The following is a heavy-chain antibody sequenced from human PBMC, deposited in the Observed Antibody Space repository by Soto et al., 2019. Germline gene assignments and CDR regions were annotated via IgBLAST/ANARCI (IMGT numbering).Heavy chain of an antibody. CDR1: GASTSNFY. V-gene: IGHV4-4*07. CDR2: IYTSGNT. CDR3: VRGTFDY. J-gene: IGHJ4*02. Sequence: AATLSITCTVSGASTSNFYWSWIRQPAGKGLEWIGRIYTSGNTNYNPSLKSRVTMSVDTSKNQFSLKLKSVTAADTAVYYCVRGTFDYWGQGILVTVSS.